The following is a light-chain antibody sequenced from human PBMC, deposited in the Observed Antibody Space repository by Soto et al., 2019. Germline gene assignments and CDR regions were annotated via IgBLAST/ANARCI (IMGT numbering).Light chain of an antibody. CDR3: QQYSGSPRT. V-gene: IGKV3-20*01. CDR2: AAS. J-gene: IGKJ2*01. Sequence: EIVLTQSPGTLSLSPGERATLSCRASPSISKYLAWYQQRPGQSPRLLIYAASSRATGVPDRFSGGGSATDFTLTVSRLEPEDFAVYYCQQYSGSPRTFGQGTKLEIK. CDR1: PSISKY.